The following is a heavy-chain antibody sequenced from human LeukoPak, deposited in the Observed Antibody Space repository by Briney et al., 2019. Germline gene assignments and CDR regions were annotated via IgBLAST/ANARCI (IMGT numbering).Heavy chain of an antibody. Sequence: SVKVSCKASGGTFSSYAISWVRQAPGQGLEWMGGIIPIFGTANYAQKFQGRVTITADESTSTAYMELSSLRSEDTAVYYCASRSGYDYSVGSYYYYYMDVWGKGTTVTISS. CDR1: GGTFSSYA. CDR3: ASRSGYDYSVGSYYYYYMDV. J-gene: IGHJ6*03. CDR2: IIPIFGTA. D-gene: IGHD5-12*01. V-gene: IGHV1-69*13.